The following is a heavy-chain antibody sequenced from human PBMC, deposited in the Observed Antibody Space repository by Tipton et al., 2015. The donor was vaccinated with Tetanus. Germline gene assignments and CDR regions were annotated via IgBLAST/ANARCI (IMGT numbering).Heavy chain of an antibody. D-gene: IGHD3-3*01. Sequence: LRLSCTVSGDSITSFYWSWIRQPPGKGLEWLAYISDSGRTNSNYSLKSRITISRDTSKNQFSLRLTSVTAADTAVYYCARANYEFPNKGPFDSWGQGTLVTVSS. J-gene: IGHJ4*02. V-gene: IGHV4-59*01. CDR3: ARANYEFPNKGPFDS. CDR1: GDSITSFY. CDR2: ISDSGRT.